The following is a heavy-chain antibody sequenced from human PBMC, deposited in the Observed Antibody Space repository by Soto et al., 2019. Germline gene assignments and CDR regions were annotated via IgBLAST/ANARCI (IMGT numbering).Heavy chain of an antibody. J-gene: IGHJ4*02. CDR1: GFTFSSYS. V-gene: IGHV3-21*01. Sequence: PGGSLRLSCAACGFTFSSYSMNWVRQAQGKGLEWVSSISSSSSYIYYADSVKGRFTISRDNAKNSLYLQMNSLRAEDTAVYYCARDPKRRDGYNFDYWGQGTLVTVSS. CDR3: ARDPKRRDGYNFDY. CDR2: ISSSSSYI. D-gene: IGHD5-12*01.